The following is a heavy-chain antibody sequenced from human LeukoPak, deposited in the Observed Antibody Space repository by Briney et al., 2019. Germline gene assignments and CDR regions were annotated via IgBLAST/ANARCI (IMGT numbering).Heavy chain of an antibody. CDR2: ISYDGSNK. CDR1: GFTFSSYA. J-gene: IGHJ4*02. V-gene: IGHV3-30*04. Sequence: GRSLRLSCAASGFTFSSYAMHWVRQAPGKGLEWVAVISYDGSNKYYADSVKGRFTISRDNSKNTLYLQMNSLRGEDTAVYHCAKDSSYSSSWYDYWGQGTLVTVSS. D-gene: IGHD6-13*01. CDR3: AKDSSYSSSWYDY.